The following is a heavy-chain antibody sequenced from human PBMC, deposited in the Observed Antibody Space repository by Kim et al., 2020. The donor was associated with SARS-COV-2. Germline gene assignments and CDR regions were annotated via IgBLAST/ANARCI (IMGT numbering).Heavy chain of an antibody. Sequence: AVSVKSRITINPDTSKNQFSLQLNSVTPEDTAVYYCVRGSDWNYAVVFDYWGQGSLVTVSS. D-gene: IGHD1-7*01. CDR3: VRGSDWNYAVVFDY. J-gene: IGHJ4*02. V-gene: IGHV6-1*01.